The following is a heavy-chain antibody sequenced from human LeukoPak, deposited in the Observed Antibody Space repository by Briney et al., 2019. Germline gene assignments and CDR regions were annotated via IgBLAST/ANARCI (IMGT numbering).Heavy chain of an antibody. V-gene: IGHV4-59*01. CDR3: ARVRSDGFYYYYMDV. CDR2: IYYSGST. D-gene: IGHD5-24*01. J-gene: IGHJ6*03. CDR1: GGSISSYY. Sequence: PSETLSLTCTVSGGSISSYYWSWIRQPPGKGLEWIGYIYYSGSTNYNPSLKSRVTISVDTSKNQFSLKLSSVTAADTAVYYCARVRSDGFYYYYMDVWGRGTTVTVSS.